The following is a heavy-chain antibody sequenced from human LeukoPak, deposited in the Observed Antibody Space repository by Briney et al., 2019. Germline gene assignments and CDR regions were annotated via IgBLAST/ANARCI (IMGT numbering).Heavy chain of an antibody. J-gene: IGHJ3*02. CDR3: ATHTLGARPYAFDI. D-gene: IGHD1-26*01. Sequence: SVKVSCKASGGTFSSYAISWVRQAPGQGLEWMGRIIPIFGTANYAQKFQGRVTITTDESTSTAYMELSSLRSEDMAVYYCATHTLGARPYAFDIWGQGTMVTVSS. CDR2: IIPIFGTA. V-gene: IGHV1-69*05. CDR1: GGTFSSYA.